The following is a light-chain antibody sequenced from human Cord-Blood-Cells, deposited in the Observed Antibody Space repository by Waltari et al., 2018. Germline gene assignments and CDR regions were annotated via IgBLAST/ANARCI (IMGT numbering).Light chain of an antibody. CDR3: FSYAGSVV. V-gene: IGLV2-23*01. J-gene: IGLJ2*01. Sequence: QSALTQPASVSGSPGQSITISCTGTSSDVGSYNLVSWYQQHTGKAPKLKIYEGSKRPSGVSNRFSGSKSGITASLTISGLQTEDEAYYCCFSYAGSVVFCGGTKLTVL. CDR1: SSDVGSYNL. CDR2: EGS.